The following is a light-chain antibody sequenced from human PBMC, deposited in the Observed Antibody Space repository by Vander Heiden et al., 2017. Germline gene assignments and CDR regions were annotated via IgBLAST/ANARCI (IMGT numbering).Light chain of an antibody. CDR3: QQYDNLPPLT. V-gene: IGKV1-33*01. J-gene: IGKJ4*01. CDR2: DAS. Sequence: DIQMTQSPSSLSASVGDRVTITCKASQDIRNYLNWYQQKPGKAPKLLIYDASNLETGVPSRFSGSGSGTDFTFTISSLQPEDIATYYCQQYDNLPPLTFGGGTKVEIK. CDR1: QDIRNY.